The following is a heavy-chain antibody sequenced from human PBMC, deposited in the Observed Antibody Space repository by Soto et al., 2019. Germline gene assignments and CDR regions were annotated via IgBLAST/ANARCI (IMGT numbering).Heavy chain of an antibody. CDR1: GGSISSYY. Sequence: SETLSLTCTVSGGSISSYYWSWIRQPPGKGLEWIGYIYYSGSTNYNPSLNSRVTISVDTSKNQFSLKLSSVTAADTAVYYCARDLVVGATTGYYYYGMDVWGQGTTVTVSS. CDR3: ARDLVVGATTGYYYYGMDV. J-gene: IGHJ6*02. V-gene: IGHV4-59*01. D-gene: IGHD1-26*01. CDR2: IYYSGST.